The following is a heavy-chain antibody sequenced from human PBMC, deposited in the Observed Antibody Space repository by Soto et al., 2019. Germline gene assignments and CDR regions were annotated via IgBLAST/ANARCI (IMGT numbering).Heavy chain of an antibody. CDR3: AATAPTKRYCSSTSCYENWSDP. D-gene: IGHD2-2*01. Sequence: ASVKVSCKASGGTFSSYAISWVRQAPGQGLEWMGGIIPIFGTANYAQKFQGRVTITADESTGTAYMELSSLRSEDTAVYYCAATAPTKRYCSSTSCYENWSDPWGQGTTVTVSS. V-gene: IGHV1-69*13. J-gene: IGHJ5*01. CDR1: GGTFSSYA. CDR2: IIPIFGTA.